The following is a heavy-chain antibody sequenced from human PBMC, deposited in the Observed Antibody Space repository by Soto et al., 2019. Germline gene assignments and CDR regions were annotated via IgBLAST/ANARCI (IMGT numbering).Heavy chain of an antibody. CDR1: GFTFTSYG. J-gene: IGHJ4*02. CDR3: AKGSGIIDY. Sequence: QAQLVESGGGVVQPGTSLRLSCAGSGFTFTSYGLHWVRQAPGKGLEWVALISYDGSDETYADSVKGRFIISRDNSENMLYLHMNSLRPEDTAVYYCAKGSGIIDYWGQGALVTVSS. V-gene: IGHV3-30*18. CDR2: ISYDGSDE. D-gene: IGHD2-15*01.